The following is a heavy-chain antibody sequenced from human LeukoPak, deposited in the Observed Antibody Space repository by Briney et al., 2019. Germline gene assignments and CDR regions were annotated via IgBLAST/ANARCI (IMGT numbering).Heavy chain of an antibody. D-gene: IGHD2-2*01. CDR2: ISGSGGST. CDR3: AKDIVVVPAAMTHFQH. V-gene: IGHV3-23*01. Sequence: PGGSLRLSCAASGFTFSSYAMSWVRQAPGKGLEWVSAISGSGGSTYYAGSVKGRFTISRDNSKNTLYLQMNSLRAEDTAVYYCAKDIVVVPAAMTHFQHWGQGTLVTVSS. CDR1: GFTFSSYA. J-gene: IGHJ1*01.